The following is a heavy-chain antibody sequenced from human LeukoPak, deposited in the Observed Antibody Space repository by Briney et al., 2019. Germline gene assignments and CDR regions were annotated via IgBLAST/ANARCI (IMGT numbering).Heavy chain of an antibody. D-gene: IGHD1-26*01. CDR3: ATQSGSYYGFDYYYYMDV. V-gene: IGHV4-39*01. Sequence: SETLSLTCTVSGGSISSSSYYWGWIRQPPGKGLEWIGSIYYSGSTYYNPSLKSRVTISVDTSKNQFSLKLGSVTAADTAVYYCATQSGSYYGFDYYYYMDVWGKGTTVTVSS. CDR1: GGSISSSSYY. CDR2: IYYSGST. J-gene: IGHJ6*03.